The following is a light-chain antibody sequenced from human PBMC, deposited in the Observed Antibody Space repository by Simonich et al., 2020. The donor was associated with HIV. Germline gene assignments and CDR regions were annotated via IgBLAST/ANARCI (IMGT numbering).Light chain of an antibody. J-gene: IGLJ2*01. CDR3: CSYAGSSTWV. CDR1: SRDVGSYNL. V-gene: IGLV2-23*01. CDR2: EDS. Sequence: QSALTQPASVSGSPGQSITISCTGTSRDVGSYNLVSWYQQHPGKAPKLMIYEDSKRPSGVSNRFSGSKSGSTASLTISGLQAEDEADYYCCSYAGSSTWVFGGGTKLTVL.